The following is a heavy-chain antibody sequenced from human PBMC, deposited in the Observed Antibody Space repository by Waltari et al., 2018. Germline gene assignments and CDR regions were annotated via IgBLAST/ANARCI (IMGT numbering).Heavy chain of an antibody. CDR1: GHTFPNYG. CDR3: AKAGGIHNYPLDP. CDR2: ISSDGSNK. V-gene: IGHV3-30*18. D-gene: IGHD1-26*01. Sequence: QVEESGGGVVQPGGSLRLSCLDSGHTFPNYGMHWVRQAPGKGLEWLAVISSDGSNKYYEDSVKGRFTVSRDNSKNSVYLQMNSLRPEDTALYFCAKAGGIHNYPLDPWGQGTLVTVSS. J-gene: IGHJ5*02.